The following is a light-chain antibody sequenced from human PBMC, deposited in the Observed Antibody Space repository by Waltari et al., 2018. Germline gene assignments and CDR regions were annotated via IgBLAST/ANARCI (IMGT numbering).Light chain of an antibody. V-gene: IGKV3-20*01. CDR2: GAS. CDR1: QTVTYNF. CDR3: QQYDGLVLT. J-gene: IGKJ4*01. Sequence: EIVLTQSPGTLSLSPGERATLSFRASQTVTYNFLNWYQQKPGHAPGLLIHGASSRATGIPDSFRGSVSGTDFTLTISRLAPDDFAVYYCQQYDGLVLTFGGGTKVEI.